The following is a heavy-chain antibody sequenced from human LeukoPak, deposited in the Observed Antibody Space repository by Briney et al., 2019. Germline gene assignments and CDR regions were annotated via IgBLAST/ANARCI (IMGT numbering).Heavy chain of an antibody. J-gene: IGHJ4*02. CDR1: GFTFSSYS. D-gene: IGHD3-22*01. CDR3: ARDMSSGYYDPFDY. CDR2: ISSSSSTI. V-gene: IGHV3-48*04. Sequence: SGGSLRLSCAASGFTFSSYSMNWVRQAPGKGLEWVSYISSSSSTIYYADSVKGRFTISRDNAKNSLYLQMNSLRAEDTAVYYCARDMSSGYYDPFDYWGQGTLVTVSS.